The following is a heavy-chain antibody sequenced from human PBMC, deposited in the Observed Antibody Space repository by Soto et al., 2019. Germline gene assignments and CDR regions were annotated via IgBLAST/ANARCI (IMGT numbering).Heavy chain of an antibody. J-gene: IGHJ6*02. V-gene: IGHV1-69*13. Sequence: ASVKVSCKASGGTFSSYAISWVRQAPGQGLEWMGGIIPIFGTANYAQKFQGRVTITADESTSTAYMELSSLRSEDTAVYYCARDRYSSSSGYYYGMDVWGQGTTVTVSS. D-gene: IGHD6-6*01. CDR2: IIPIFGTA. CDR1: GGTFSSYA. CDR3: ARDRYSSSSGYYYGMDV.